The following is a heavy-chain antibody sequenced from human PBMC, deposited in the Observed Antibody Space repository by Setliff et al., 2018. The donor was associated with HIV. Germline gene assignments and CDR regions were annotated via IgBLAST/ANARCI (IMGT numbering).Heavy chain of an antibody. CDR1: GYIFTNYY. CDR3: ARAPPYSTGWGLDY. J-gene: IGHJ4*01. Sequence: ASVKVSCKASGYIFTNYYVHWARQAPGQGLEWMGIINPGGGTTSYPRKFRDKVTLTRDTSTSTVYMELTYLTSEDTAVYYCARAPPYSTGWGLDYWGHGTLVTVSS. D-gene: IGHD6-19*01. V-gene: IGHV1-46*01. CDR2: INPGGGTT.